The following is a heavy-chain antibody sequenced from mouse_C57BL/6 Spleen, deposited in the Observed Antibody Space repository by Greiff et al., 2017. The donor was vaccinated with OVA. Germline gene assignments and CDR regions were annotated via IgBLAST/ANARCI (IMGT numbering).Heavy chain of an antibody. CDR2: IRLKSDNYAT. D-gene: IGHD1-1*01. J-gene: IGHJ4*01. CDR3: TAITTVVAGCAMDY. Sequence: DVKLVESGGGLVQPGGSMKLSCVASGFTFSNYWMNWVRQSPEKGLEWVAQIRLKSDNYATHYAESVKGRFTISRDDSKSSVDMQMNNLRAEDNGIYYCTAITTVVAGCAMDYWGQGTSVTVSA. V-gene: IGHV6-3*01. CDR1: GFTFSNYW.